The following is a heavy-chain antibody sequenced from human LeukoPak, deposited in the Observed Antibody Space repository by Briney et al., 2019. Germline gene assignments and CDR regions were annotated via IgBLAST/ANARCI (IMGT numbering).Heavy chain of an antibody. CDR1: GFTVSSNY. CDR2: IYSGGST. J-gene: IGHJ3*02. D-gene: IGHD5-18*01. CDR3: ARDVQYSYRVGHAFDI. V-gene: IGHV3-66*01. Sequence: AGGSLRLSCAASGFTVSSNYMSWVRQAPGKGLEGVSDIYSGGSTYYADSVKGRFTISRDNSKNTLYLQMNSLRAEDTAVYYCARDVQYSYRVGHAFDIWGQGTMVTVSS.